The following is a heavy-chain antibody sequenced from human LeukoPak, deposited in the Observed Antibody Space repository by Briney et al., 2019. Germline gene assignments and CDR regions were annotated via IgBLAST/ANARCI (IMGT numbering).Heavy chain of an antibody. CDR3: ARDTSGYPYFFDF. Sequence: EASVKVSCKPSGYTFTSYGISWVRQAPGQGLEWMAWINPYNGNTNYAQKLRGRVTMTTDTSTGTAYMELRSLTSDDTAVYYCARDTSGYPYFFDFWGQGTLVTVSS. CDR2: INPYNGNT. J-gene: IGHJ4*02. CDR1: GYTFTSYG. V-gene: IGHV1-18*01. D-gene: IGHD3-3*01.